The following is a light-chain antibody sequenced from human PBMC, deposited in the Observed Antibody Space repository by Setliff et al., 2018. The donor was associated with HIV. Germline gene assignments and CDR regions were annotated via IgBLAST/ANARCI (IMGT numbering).Light chain of an antibody. V-gene: IGKV4-1*01. CDR3: QQYYTMTT. CDR1: QSLFYRSTDQNY. J-gene: IGKJ4*01. CDR2: WAF. Sequence: DIAMTQSPDSLAVSLGARATINCKSSQSLFYRSTDQNYLAWYQQKPGQPPKLLIYWAFTRQSGVPDRFSGSGSGTDFTLTISSLQAEDVAVYYCQQYYTMTTFGGGTKVDIK.